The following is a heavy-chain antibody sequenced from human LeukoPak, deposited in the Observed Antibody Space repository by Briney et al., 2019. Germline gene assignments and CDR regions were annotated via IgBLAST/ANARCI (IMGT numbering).Heavy chain of an antibody. CDR2: IIPIFGIA. D-gene: IGHD3-22*01. Sequence: SVKVSCKASVGTFSSYAISWVRQAPGQGVEWKGRIIPIFGIANYAQKFQGRVTITADKSTSTAYMELSSLRSEDTAVYYCARDQSPRKGYYDSSGYRYWGQGTLVTVSS. V-gene: IGHV1-69*04. CDR1: VGTFSSYA. J-gene: IGHJ4*02. CDR3: ARDQSPRKGYYDSSGYRY.